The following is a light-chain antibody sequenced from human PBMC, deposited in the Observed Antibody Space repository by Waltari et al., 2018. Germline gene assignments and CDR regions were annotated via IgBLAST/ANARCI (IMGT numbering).Light chain of an antibody. V-gene: IGKV2-30*01. CDR1: QRLVYSDGNTY. CDR2: KVS. CDR3: MQGIHWPRT. Sequence: DVVMTQSPLSLPVTLGQPASISFRSSQRLVYSDGNTYLHWFQERPGQSPRRLIYKVSKRDSGVPDRFSGSGSGTDFTLKISRVEAEDVGVYYCMQGIHWPRTFSQGTKVEIK. J-gene: IGKJ1*01.